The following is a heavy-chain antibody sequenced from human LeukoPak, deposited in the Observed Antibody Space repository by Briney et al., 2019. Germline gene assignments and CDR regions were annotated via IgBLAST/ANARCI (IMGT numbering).Heavy chain of an antibody. CDR2: ISGSGGST. V-gene: IGHV3-23*01. CDR1: GFTFSGYD. Sequence: GGSLRLSCAASGFTFSGYDMNWVRQAPGKGLEWVTAISGSGGSTYYADPVKGRFTISRDNSKNTLYLQMNSLRAEDTAVYYCAKVRGNNHYYYYYMDVWGKGTTVTVSS. D-gene: IGHD4-23*01. CDR3: AKVRGNNHYYYYYMDV. J-gene: IGHJ6*03.